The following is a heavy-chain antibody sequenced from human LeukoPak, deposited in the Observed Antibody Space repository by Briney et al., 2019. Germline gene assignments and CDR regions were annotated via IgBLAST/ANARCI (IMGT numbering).Heavy chain of an antibody. Sequence: GRSLRLSCAASGFTFSSYGMHWVRQAPGKGLEWVAVIWYDGSNKYYADSVKGRFTISRDNSKNTLYLQMNSLRAEDTAVYYCARPSRYGSGRESNSNAFDIWGQGTMVTVSS. J-gene: IGHJ3*02. CDR2: IWYDGSNK. V-gene: IGHV3-33*01. CDR3: ARPSRYGSGRESNSNAFDI. CDR1: GFTFSSYG. D-gene: IGHD3-10*01.